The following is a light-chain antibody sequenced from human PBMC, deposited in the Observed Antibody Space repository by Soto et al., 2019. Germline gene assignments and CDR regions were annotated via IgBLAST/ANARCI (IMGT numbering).Light chain of an antibody. CDR3: SSYTSSSTLV. Sequence: QSALTQPASVSGSPRQSITISCTGSSSDVGGFNYVSWYQQHPGKAPKLMIYDVNNRPSGVSNRFSGSKSGNTASLTISGLQPEDEADYYCSSYTSSSTLVFGGGTKVTVL. CDR2: DVN. V-gene: IGLV2-14*01. CDR1: SSDVGGFNY. J-gene: IGLJ2*01.